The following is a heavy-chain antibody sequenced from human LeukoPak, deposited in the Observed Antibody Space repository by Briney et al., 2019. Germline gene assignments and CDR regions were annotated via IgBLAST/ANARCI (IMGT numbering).Heavy chain of an antibody. J-gene: IGHJ4*02. D-gene: IGHD6-13*01. CDR1: GYTFISYG. V-gene: IGHV1-18*01. CDR2: ISAYNGNT. Sequence: GASVKVSCKASGYTFISYGISWVRQAPGQGLEWMGWISAYNGNTNYAQKLQGRVTMTTDTSTSTAYMELRSLRSDDTAVYYCARVEDSSSWQGGFFDYWGQGTLVTVSS. CDR3: ARVEDSSSWQGGFFDY.